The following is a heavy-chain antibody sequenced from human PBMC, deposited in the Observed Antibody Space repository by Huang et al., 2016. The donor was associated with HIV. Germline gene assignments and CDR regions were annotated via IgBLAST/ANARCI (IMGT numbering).Heavy chain of an antibody. J-gene: IGHJ4*02. CDR1: GFTFSDYY. D-gene: IGHD3-10*01. Sequence: QVQLVESGGGLVKPGGSLRLSCAASGFTFSDYYMSWIRQTPGKGLEGMSYISSSDNSIYYADSVKGRFTISRDDAKNSLYLQMNSLRADDTAVYYCARRSAFYRLDYWGQGTLVTVSS. CDR2: ISSSDNSI. V-gene: IGHV3-11*01. CDR3: ARRSAFYRLDY.